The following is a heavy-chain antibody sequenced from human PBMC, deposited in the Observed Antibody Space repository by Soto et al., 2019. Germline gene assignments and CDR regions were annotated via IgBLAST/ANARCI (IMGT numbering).Heavy chain of an antibody. V-gene: IGHV4-59*01. CDR3: ARDGYCSSTSCYTGLDY. J-gene: IGHJ4*02. Sequence: SETLSLTCTVSGGSISSYYWSWIRQPPGKGLEWIGYIYYSGSTNYNPSLKSRVTISVDTSKNQSSLKLSSVTAADTAVYYCARDGYCSSTSCYTGLDYWGQGTLVTVPS. CDR1: GGSISSYY. D-gene: IGHD2-2*02. CDR2: IYYSGST.